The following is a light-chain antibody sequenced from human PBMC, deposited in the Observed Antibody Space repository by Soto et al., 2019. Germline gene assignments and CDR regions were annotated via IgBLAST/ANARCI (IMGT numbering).Light chain of an antibody. V-gene: IGKV3-11*01. CDR3: QQRSNWPLFT. Sequence: ETVLTQSPATLSLSPGEGATLSCRASQSVSSYLAWYQQKPGQGPRLLIYDASNRAAGIPARFSGSGSGTDFPLTISSLEPEDFAVYYCQQRSNWPLFTFGPGTKVDIK. CDR1: QSVSSY. CDR2: DAS. J-gene: IGKJ3*01.